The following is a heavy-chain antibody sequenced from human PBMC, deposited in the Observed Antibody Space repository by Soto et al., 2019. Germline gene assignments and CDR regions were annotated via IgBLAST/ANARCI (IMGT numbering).Heavy chain of an antibody. D-gene: IGHD6-13*01. Sequence: GGSLRLSCAASGFTFSSYAMSWVRQAPGKGLEWVSAISGSGGSTYYADSVKGRFTISRDNSKNTLYLQMNSLRAEDTAVYYCAKVLDLGVGQQLVGDYDYWGQGTLVTVSS. CDR1: GFTFSSYA. J-gene: IGHJ4*02. V-gene: IGHV3-23*01. CDR2: ISGSGGST. CDR3: AKVLDLGVGQQLVGDYDY.